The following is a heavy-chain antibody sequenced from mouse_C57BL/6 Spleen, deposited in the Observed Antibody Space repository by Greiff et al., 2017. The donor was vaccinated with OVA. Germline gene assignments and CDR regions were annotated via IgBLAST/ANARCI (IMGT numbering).Heavy chain of an antibody. CDR1: GYTFTDYN. Sequence: EVKLEESGPELVKPGASVKIPCKASGYTFTDYNMDWVKQSHGKSLEWIGDINPNNGGTIYNQKFKGKATLTVDKSSSTAYMELRSLTSEDTAVYYCARGGYDGYMLWYFDVWGTGTTVTVSS. J-gene: IGHJ1*03. CDR2: INPNNGGT. D-gene: IGHD2-3*01. V-gene: IGHV1-18*01. CDR3: ARGGYDGYMLWYFDV.